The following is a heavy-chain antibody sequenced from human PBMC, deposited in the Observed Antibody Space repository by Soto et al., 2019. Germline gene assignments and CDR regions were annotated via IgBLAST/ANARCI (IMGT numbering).Heavy chain of an antibody. Sequence: PGGSLRLSCAASGFALSSYRMNWVRQAPGRGLECVSSISTSSSYIFYVDSVKGRFTISRDNAKNSLYLQMNSLRADDTAVYYCVRDDGCTVGSCGWSGMDVWGQGTPVTVSS. V-gene: IGHV3-21*01. CDR3: VRDDGCTVGSCGWSGMDV. D-gene: IGHD2-15*01. CDR2: ISTSSSYI. J-gene: IGHJ6*02. CDR1: GFALSSYR.